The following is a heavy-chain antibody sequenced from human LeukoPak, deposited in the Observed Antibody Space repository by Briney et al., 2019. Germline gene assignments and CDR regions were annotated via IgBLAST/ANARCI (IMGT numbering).Heavy chain of an antibody. CDR1: GFAFSGFA. CDR3: ARGRGGDYVPSRFDF. Sequence: PGGSLRLSRSAPGFAFSGFAMGWVRQAPGKGLEWVSSISGSGGNRYYADSVEGRFTISRDNSNNTLSLQMNSLRGDDTALYYCARGRGGDYVPSRFDFWGQGTLVIVSS. D-gene: IGHD4-17*01. J-gene: IGHJ4*02. CDR2: ISGSGGNR. V-gene: IGHV3-23*01.